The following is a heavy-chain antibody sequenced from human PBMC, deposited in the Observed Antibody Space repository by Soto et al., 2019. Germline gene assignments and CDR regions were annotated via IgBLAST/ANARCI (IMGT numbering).Heavy chain of an antibody. V-gene: IGHV3-23*01. D-gene: IGHD3-10*01. Sequence: GGSLRLSCAASGFTFSSYAMSWVRQAPGKGLEWVSAISGSGGSTYYADSVKGRFTISRDNSKNTLYLQMNSLRAEDTAVYYCAREMPYGSGSYFTGSFDYWGQGTLVTVSS. CDR1: GFTFSSYA. J-gene: IGHJ4*02. CDR3: AREMPYGSGSYFTGSFDY. CDR2: ISGSGGST.